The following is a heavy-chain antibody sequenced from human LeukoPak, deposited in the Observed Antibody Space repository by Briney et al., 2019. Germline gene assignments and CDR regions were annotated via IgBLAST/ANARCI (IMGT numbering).Heavy chain of an antibody. V-gene: IGHV3-21*01. CDR2: ISSSNSYI. CDR3: ARDQGLLVVAGRFGY. CDR1: GFTFSSYS. D-gene: IGHD6-19*01. J-gene: IGHJ4*02. Sequence: GGSLRLSCAASGFTFSSYSMDWVRQAPGKGLEWVSSISSSNSYIYNADSVKGRFTISRDNAKNSLYLQMNSLRAEDTAVYYCARDQGLLVVAGRFGYWGQGTLVTVSS.